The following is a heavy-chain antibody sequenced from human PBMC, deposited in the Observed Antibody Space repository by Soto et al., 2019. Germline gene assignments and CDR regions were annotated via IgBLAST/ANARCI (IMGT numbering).Heavy chain of an antibody. CDR1: GFTFSSYA. CDR3: ARVGYYCASGDTGLAD. Sequence: GGSLRLSCAASGFTFSSYAMHWVRQAPGKGLEWVAVISYDGSNKYYADSVKGRFTISRDNSKNTLYLQMNSLRAEDTAVYYCARVGYYCASGDTGLADWGQGTLVTVSS. CDR2: ISYDGSNK. V-gene: IGHV3-30-3*01. J-gene: IGHJ4*02. D-gene: IGHD1-1*01.